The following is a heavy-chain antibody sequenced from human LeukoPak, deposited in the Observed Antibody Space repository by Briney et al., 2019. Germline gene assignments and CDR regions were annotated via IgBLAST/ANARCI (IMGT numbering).Heavy chain of an antibody. D-gene: IGHD6-13*01. V-gene: IGHV4-34*01. CDR2: INHSGST. Sequence: GSLRLSCAASGFTFSSYGMHWVRQPPGKGLEWIGEINHSGSTNYNPSLKSRVTISVDTSKSQFSLKLSSVTAADTAVYYCARRGKYSSSWYNWFDPWGQGTLVTVSS. J-gene: IGHJ5*02. CDR3: ARRGKYSSSWYNWFDP. CDR1: GFTFSSYG.